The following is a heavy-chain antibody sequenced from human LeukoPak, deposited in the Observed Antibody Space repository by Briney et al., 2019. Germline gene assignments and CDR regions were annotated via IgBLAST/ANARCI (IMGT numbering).Heavy chain of an antibody. CDR3: ARIRCGHSGSVCYNH. V-gene: IGHV4-34*01. CDR2: ISHTEGT. J-gene: IGHJ4*02. CDR1: GFTFNLYA. Sequence: GSLRLSCAASGFTFNLYAMSWIRQSPGKGLEWIGEISHTEGTRYNPSLESRVTMSVGTSENQLSLKLIFVTAADTAVYYCARIRCGHSGSVCYNHWGRGALVTVAS. D-gene: IGHD3-9*01.